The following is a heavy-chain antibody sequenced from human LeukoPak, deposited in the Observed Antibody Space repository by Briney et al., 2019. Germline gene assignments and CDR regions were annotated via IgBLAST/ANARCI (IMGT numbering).Heavy chain of an antibody. V-gene: IGHV1-18*01. CDR3: ARVRYSFFDY. Sequence: ASVKVSCKASGYTFTSYAMNWVRQAPGQGLEWMGWISAYNGNTNYAQKLQGRVTMTTDTSTSTAYMELRSLRSDDTAVYYCARVRYSFFDYWGQGTLVTVSS. CDR1: GYTFTSYA. D-gene: IGHD5-18*01. CDR2: ISAYNGNT. J-gene: IGHJ4*02.